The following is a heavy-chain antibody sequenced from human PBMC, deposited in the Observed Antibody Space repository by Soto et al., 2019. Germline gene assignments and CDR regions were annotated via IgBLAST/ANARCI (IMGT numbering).Heavy chain of an antibody. Sequence: QVQLVQSGAEVKKPGASVKVSCKASGYTFTSYAIHWVRQAPGQRLEWMAWINAGNGNTRYSRKFQDRVTLTRDTSACTAYMDLSSLTSGDTALYYCARGGDGALIVDWGQGTLVTVSS. V-gene: IGHV1-3*01. J-gene: IGHJ4*02. CDR1: GYTFTSYA. D-gene: IGHD1-26*01. CDR3: ARGGDGALIVD. CDR2: INAGNGNT.